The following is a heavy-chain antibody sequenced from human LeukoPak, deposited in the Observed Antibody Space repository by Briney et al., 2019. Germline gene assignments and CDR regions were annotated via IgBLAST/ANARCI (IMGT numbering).Heavy chain of an antibody. V-gene: IGHV3-23*01. CDR3: AKRLHSSDYYAAFDY. CDR2: LSGSGGST. Sequence: GGSLRLSCAASGFTFTSYAINWVRQAPGKGLEWVSSLSGSGGSTYYADSVKGRFTISRDNSNNTLYLQMNSLRAEDTAIYYCAKRLHSSDYYAAFDYWGQGTLVTVSS. D-gene: IGHD6-25*01. CDR1: GFTFTSYA. J-gene: IGHJ4*02.